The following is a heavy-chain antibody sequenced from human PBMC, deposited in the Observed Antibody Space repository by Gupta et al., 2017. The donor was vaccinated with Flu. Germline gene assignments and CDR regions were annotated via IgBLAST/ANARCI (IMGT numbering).Heavy chain of an antibody. D-gene: IGHD3-3*01. V-gene: IGHV3-7*01. CDR1: GFTFSEYW. Sequence: EVQLVASGGGLVQPGGSLRLSCAASGFTFSEYWMMWVRQAPGKGPEWVANIKEDGSEKHYVASVGGRFTISRDNARNSLYLQMDSLRAEDTAVYFCTRSSWSRLLDYWGQGTLVTVSS. CDR2: IKEDGSEK. CDR3: TRSSWSRLLDY. J-gene: IGHJ4*02.